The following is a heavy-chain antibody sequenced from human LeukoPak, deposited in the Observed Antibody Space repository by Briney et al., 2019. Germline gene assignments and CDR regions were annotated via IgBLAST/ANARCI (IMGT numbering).Heavy chain of an antibody. CDR2: IIPIFGTA. CDR3: ARGVEYYYASSGGRYFDY. V-gene: IGHV1-69*13. CDR1: GGTFSSYA. Sequence: SVKVSCKASGGTFSSYAISWVRQAPGQGLEWMGGIIPIFGTANYAQKFQGRVTITADESTSTAYMELSSLRSEDTAVYYCARGVEYYYASSGGRYFDYWGQGTLVTVSS. J-gene: IGHJ4*02. D-gene: IGHD3-22*01.